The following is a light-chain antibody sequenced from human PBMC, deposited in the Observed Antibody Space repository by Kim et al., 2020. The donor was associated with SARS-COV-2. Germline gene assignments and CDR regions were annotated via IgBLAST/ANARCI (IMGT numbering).Light chain of an antibody. CDR3: QAWDNNKGV. J-gene: IGLJ3*02. CDR1: KLGDKY. V-gene: IGLV3-1*01. CDR2: QDT. Sequence: SYELTQPPSVSVSPGQTASITCSGDKLGDKYACWYQEKPGQSPVLVIYQDTKRPSGIPERFSGSNSGNTATLTISGTQAMDEADYYCQAWDNNKGVFGGGTQLTVL.